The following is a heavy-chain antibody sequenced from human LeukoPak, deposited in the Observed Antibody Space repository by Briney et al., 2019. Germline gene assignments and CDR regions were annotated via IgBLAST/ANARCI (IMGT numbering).Heavy chain of an antibody. CDR3: AREDCSSTSCQDDYYYYYGMDV. D-gene: IGHD2-2*01. CDR1: GYTFTSYG. J-gene: IGHJ6*02. Sequence: SVKVSCKASGYTFTSYGISWVRQAPGQGLEWMGRIIPILGIANYAQKFQGRVTITADKSTSTAHMELSSLRSEDTAVYYCAREDCSSTSCQDDYYYYYGMDVWGQGTTVTVSS. V-gene: IGHV1-69*04. CDR2: IIPILGIA.